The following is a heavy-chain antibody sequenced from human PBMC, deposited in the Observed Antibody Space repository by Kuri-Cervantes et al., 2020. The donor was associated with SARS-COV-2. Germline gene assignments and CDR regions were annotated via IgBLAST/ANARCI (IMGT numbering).Heavy chain of an antibody. D-gene: IGHD2-21*01. Sequence: GESLKISCAASGFTFSSYSMNWVRQAPGKGLEWVSAISGSGGSTYYADSVKGRFTISRDNSKNTLYLQMNSLRAEDTAVYYCAKGGSYCGGDCYGKYYFDYWGQGTLVTVSS. CDR1: GFTFSSYS. CDR2: ISGSGGST. J-gene: IGHJ4*02. V-gene: IGHV3-23*01. CDR3: AKGGSYCGGDCYGKYYFDY.